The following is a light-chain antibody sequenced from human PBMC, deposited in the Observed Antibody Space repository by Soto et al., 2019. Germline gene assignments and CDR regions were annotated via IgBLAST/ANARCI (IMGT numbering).Light chain of an antibody. Sequence: IHMTQSPSSLSASVGDRVTITCRASQRITTYLNWYQQKPGEAPKLLISTSGTLQRGVPSRFIGSGSGTDFTLTITGLQRADFATYFCQQTYNTPYTFGQGTKLDIK. V-gene: IGKV1-39*01. CDR3: QQTYNTPYT. CDR2: TSG. CDR1: QRITTY. J-gene: IGKJ2*01.